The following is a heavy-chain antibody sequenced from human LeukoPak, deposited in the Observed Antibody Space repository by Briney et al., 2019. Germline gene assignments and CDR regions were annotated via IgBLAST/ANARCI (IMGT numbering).Heavy chain of an antibody. CDR3: ARRITGTTSDSFDY. V-gene: IGHV4-39*01. CDR2: ISYSGST. J-gene: IGHJ4*02. D-gene: IGHD1-20*01. Sequence: SETLSLTCSVSGGSISSNIYYWGWIRQPPGKGLEWIGSISYSGSTYYTPSLKSRVTISVDTSQDQFSLKLTSVTAADTAVYYCARRITGTTSDSFDYWGQGTLVTVSS. CDR1: GGSISSNIYY.